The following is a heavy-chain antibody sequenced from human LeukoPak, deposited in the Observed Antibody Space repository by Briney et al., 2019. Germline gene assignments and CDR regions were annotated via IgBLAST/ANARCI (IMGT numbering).Heavy chain of an antibody. V-gene: IGHV3-23*01. CDR3: AKELRRLSGSYFYYYYMDV. D-gene: IGHD1-26*01. CDR1: GFTFSSYG. CDR2: ISGSGGST. Sequence: GGSLRLSCAASGFTFSSYGMSWVRQAPGKGLEWVSAISGSGGSTYYADSVKGRFTISRDNSKNTLYLQMNSLRAEDTAVYYCAKELRRLSGSYFYYYYMDVWGKGTTVTISS. J-gene: IGHJ6*03.